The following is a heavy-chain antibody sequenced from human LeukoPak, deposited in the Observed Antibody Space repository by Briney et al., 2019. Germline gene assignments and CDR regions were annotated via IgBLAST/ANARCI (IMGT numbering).Heavy chain of an antibody. J-gene: IGHJ5*02. CDR2: IKPNSGDT. CDR1: GSSFADYY. V-gene: IGHV1-2*02. D-gene: IGHD3-10*01. CDR3: ATNILVRDIINWFDP. Sequence: ASVKLSCTASGSSFADYYLHWVRLAPGPGLEWMGWIKPNSGDTRSAQKFQGRVTMTRATSISTAYMELRSLRYDDTAVYYWATNILVRDIINWFDPWGQGTLVTVSS.